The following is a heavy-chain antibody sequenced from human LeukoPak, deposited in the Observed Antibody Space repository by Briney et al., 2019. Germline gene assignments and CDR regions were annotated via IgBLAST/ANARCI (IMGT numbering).Heavy chain of an antibody. CDR3: ARTLTGDGYNSNFDY. CDR2: INHSGST. J-gene: IGHJ4*02. Sequence: SETLSLTCAVYGGSFSGYYWSWIRRPPGKGLEWIGEINHSGSTNYNPSLKSRVTISVDTSKNQFSLKLSSVTAADTAVYYCARTLTGDGYNSNFDYWGQGTLVTVSS. D-gene: IGHD5-24*01. V-gene: IGHV4-34*01. CDR1: GGSFSGYY.